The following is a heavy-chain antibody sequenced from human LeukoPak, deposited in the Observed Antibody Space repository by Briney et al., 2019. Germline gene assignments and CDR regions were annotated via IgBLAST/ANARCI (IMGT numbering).Heavy chain of an antibody. V-gene: IGHV3-23*01. CDR2: ISGSGDST. J-gene: IGHJ6*03. Sequence: GGSLRLSCAASGFTFDDYGMSWVRQAPGKGLEWVSGISGSGDSTFYADSVKGRFTIPRDNSKNTRYLQMNSLRAEDTAVYYCAKTYYSSRAHYYYYYYMDVWGKGTTVTISS. CDR3: AKTYYSSRAHYYYYYYMDV. D-gene: IGHD3-10*01. CDR1: GFTFDDYG.